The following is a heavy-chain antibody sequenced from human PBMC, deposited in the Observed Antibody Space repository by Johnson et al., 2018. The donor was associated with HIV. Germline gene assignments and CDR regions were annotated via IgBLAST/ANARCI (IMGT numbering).Heavy chain of an antibody. D-gene: IGHD1-1*01. CDR3: ARDDDVKAFDI. CDR2: IKQDGSEK. J-gene: IGHJ3*02. CDR1: GFTFSSYW. V-gene: IGHV3-7*05. Sequence: MLLVESGGGVVRPGGSLRLSCAASGFTFSSYWMSWVRQAPGKGLEWVANIKQDGSEKYYLDSVKGRFTISRDNAKNSLYLQMNSLRAEDTAVYYCARDDDVKAFDIWGQGTMVTVSS.